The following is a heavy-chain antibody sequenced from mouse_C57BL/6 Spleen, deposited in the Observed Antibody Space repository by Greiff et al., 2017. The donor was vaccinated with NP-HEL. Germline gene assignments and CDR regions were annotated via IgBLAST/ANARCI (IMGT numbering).Heavy chain of an antibody. CDR2: IDPSDSET. CDR1: GYTFTSYW. Sequence: QVQLQQPGAELVRPGSSVKLSCKASGYTFTSYWMHWVKQRPIQGLEWIGNIDPSDSETHYNQKFKDKATLTVDKSSSTAYMQLSSLTSADSAVYYCARGGGSSYVDYAMDYWGQGTSVTVSS. V-gene: IGHV1-52*01. J-gene: IGHJ4*01. CDR3: ARGGGSSYVDYAMDY. D-gene: IGHD1-1*01.